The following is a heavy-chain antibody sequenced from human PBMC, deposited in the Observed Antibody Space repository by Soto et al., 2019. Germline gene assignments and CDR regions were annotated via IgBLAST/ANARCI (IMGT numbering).Heavy chain of an antibody. CDR3: AKDLREMATIRPDY. V-gene: IGHV3-30*18. CDR1: GFTFSSFG. D-gene: IGHD5-12*01. Sequence: QVQLVESGGGVVQPGGSLRLSCAASGFTFSSFGIHWVRQAPGKGLEWVAVISYDGIDKNYGDSVKGRFTISRENSKNMVYLQMNSLRAEDTAEYYCAKDLREMATIRPDYWGQGILVTVSS. CDR2: ISYDGIDK. J-gene: IGHJ4*02.